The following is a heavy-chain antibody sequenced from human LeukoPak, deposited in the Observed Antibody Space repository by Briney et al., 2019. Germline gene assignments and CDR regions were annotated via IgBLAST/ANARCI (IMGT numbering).Heavy chain of an antibody. Sequence: PSETLSLTCTVSGGSISSYYWSWIRQPPGKGLEWIGYIYYSGSTNYNPSLKSRVTTSVDTSKNQFSLKLSSVTAADTAVYYCARQYCGSTGCYPYFDYWGQGTLVTVSS. CDR3: ARQYCGSTGCYPYFDY. J-gene: IGHJ4*02. CDR2: IYYSGST. V-gene: IGHV4-59*01. D-gene: IGHD2-2*01. CDR1: GGSISSYY.